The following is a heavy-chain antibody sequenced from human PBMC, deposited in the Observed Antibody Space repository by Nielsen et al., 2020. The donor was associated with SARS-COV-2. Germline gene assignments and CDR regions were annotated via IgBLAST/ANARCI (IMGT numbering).Heavy chain of an antibody. CDR3: ARGEMATPGLPNNYNWFDP. CDR2: INPNSGGT. V-gene: IGHV1-2*04. J-gene: IGHJ5*02. CDR1: GYTFTGYY. Sequence: ASAQVSCKAPGYTFTGYYMHWVRQAPGQGLEWMGRINPNSGGTNYAQKFQGWVTMTRDTSISTAYMELSSLRSEDTAVYYCARGEMATPGLPNNYNWFDPWGQGTLVTVSS. D-gene: IGHD5-24*01.